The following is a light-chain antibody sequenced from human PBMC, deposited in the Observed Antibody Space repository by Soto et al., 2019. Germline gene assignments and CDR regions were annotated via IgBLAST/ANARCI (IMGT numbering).Light chain of an antibody. CDR2: EGS. CDR3: CSYAGNTYV. V-gene: IGLV2-23*01. Sequence: QSALTQPASVSGSPGQSIAISCTGTSSDVGSYNSVSWYQQHPGKAPKLMIYEGSKRPSGVSDRFSGSKSGNTASLTISGLQAEDEADYYCCSYAGNTYVFGNGTKVPS. CDR1: SSDVGSYNS. J-gene: IGLJ1*01.